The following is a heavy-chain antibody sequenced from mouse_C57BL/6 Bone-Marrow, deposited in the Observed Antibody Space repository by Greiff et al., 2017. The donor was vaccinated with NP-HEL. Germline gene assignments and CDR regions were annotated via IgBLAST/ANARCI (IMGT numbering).Heavy chain of an antibody. CDR2: IDPEDGET. Sequence: EVQLVESGAELVKPGASVKLSCTASGFNIKDYYMHWVKQRTEQGLEWIVRIDPEDGETKYAPKFQGKATITADTSSNTAYLQLSSLTSEDTAVYYCARGLYSNYVDYAMDYWGQGTSVTVSS. V-gene: IGHV14-2*01. J-gene: IGHJ4*01. CDR1: GFNIKDYY. CDR3: ARGLYSNYVDYAMDY. D-gene: IGHD2-5*01.